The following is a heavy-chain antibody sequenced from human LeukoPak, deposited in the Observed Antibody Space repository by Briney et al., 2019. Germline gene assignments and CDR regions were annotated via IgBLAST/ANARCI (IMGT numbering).Heavy chain of an antibody. Sequence: GGSLRLSCAASGFTFSSYAMSWVRQAPGKGLGWVSAISGSGGSTYYADSVKGRFTISRDNSKSTLYLQMNSLRAEDTAVYYCARRGSSSRLDYWGQGTLVTVSS. J-gene: IGHJ4*02. CDR1: GFTFSSYA. D-gene: IGHD6-6*01. V-gene: IGHV3-23*01. CDR2: ISGSGGST. CDR3: ARRGSSSRLDY.